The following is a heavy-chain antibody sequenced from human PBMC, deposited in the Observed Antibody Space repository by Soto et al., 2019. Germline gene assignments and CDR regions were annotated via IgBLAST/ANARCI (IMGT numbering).Heavy chain of an antibody. J-gene: IGHJ6*03. CDR2: IYYSGST. V-gene: IGHV4-31*03. CDR1: GGSISSGCYY. Sequence: SETLSLTCTVSGGSISSGCYYWSWIRQHPGKGLEWIGYIYYSGSTYYNPSLKSRVTISVDTSKNQFSLKLSSVTAADTAVYYCARGAAARPPLTYYYYMDVWGKGTTVTVSS. D-gene: IGHD6-13*01. CDR3: ARGAAARPPLTYYYYMDV.